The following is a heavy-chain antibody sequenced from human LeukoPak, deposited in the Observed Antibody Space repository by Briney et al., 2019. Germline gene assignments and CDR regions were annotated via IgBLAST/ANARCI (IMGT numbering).Heavy chain of an antibody. Sequence: GGSLRLSCAASGFTFSSYTMNWVRQAPGGGLEWVSSISRESSYIYYADSVKGRFTISRDNAKNSLYLQMSSLRAEDTGLYYCAKDIWGGSSTVFDYWGQGTLVTVSS. CDR1: GFTFSSYT. D-gene: IGHD2-2*01. CDR2: ISRESSYI. CDR3: AKDIWGGSSTVFDY. V-gene: IGHV3-21*03. J-gene: IGHJ4*02.